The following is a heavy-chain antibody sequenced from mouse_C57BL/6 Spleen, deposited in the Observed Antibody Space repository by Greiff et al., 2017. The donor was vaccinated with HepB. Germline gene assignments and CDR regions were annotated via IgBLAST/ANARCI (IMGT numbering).Heavy chain of an antibody. D-gene: IGHD1-1*01. J-gene: IGHJ2*01. CDR1: GYTFTSYW. V-gene: IGHV1-59*01. CDR2: IDPSDSYT. Sequence: QVQLQQPGAELVRPGTSVKLSCKASGYTFTSYWMHWVKQRPGQGLEWIGVIDPSDSYTNYNQKLKGKATLTVDTSSSTAYMQLSSLTSEDSAVYYCAAPSTTVVGLGYWGEGTTLTVSS. CDR3: AAPSTTVVGLGY.